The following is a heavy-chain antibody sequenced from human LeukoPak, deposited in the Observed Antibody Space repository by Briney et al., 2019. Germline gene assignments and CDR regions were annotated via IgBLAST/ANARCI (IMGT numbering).Heavy chain of an antibody. Sequence: GGSLRLSCAASGITLSNSVIHWVRQAPDKGLEWGALISTDGDNTPYADSVKGRFTISKDNSKNTVYLQMNSLTTEDTAIYYCARERHTSGRAGCFDYWGQGTLVTVSS. CDR1: GITLSNSV. D-gene: IGHD3-22*01. CDR2: ISTDGDNT. CDR3: ARERHTSGRAGCFDY. V-gene: IGHV3-30*04. J-gene: IGHJ4*02.